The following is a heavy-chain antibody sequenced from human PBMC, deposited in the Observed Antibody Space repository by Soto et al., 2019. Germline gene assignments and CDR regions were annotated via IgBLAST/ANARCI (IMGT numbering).Heavy chain of an antibody. CDR3: VREDPVGDGYNGPLDY. Sequence: QVQLVQSGAEVKKPGASVKVSCKASGYTFTSYYMHWVRQAPGQGLEWMGIINPSGGSTSYAQKFQGRVTMTRDTSTSTVYMELSSLRSEDTAVYYCVREDPVGDGYNGPLDYWGQGTLVTVSS. J-gene: IGHJ4*02. CDR2: INPSGGST. CDR1: GYTFTSYY. V-gene: IGHV1-46*01. D-gene: IGHD1-26*01.